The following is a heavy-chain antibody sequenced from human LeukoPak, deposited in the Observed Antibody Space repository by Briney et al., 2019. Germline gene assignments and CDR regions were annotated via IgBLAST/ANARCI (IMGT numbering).Heavy chain of an antibody. CDR2: INHSGST. V-gene: IGHV4-61*01. CDR3: ARGPRFDG. J-gene: IGHJ5*02. CDR1: GGSVSSGSYY. Sequence: PSETLSLTCTVSGGSVSSGSYYWSWIRQPPGKGLEWIGEINHSGSTNYNPSLKSRVTISVDTSKNQFSLKLSSVTAADTAVYYCARGPRFDGWGQGTLVTVSS.